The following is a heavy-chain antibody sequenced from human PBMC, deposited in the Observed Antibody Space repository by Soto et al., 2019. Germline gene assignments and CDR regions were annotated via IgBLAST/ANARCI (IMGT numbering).Heavy chain of an antibody. J-gene: IGHJ4*02. CDR2: ISWNSGSI. CDR3: AKERFLEWLFRGGSRGVFDY. CDR1: GFTFDDYA. Sequence: GGSLRLSCAASGFTFDDYAMHWVRQAPGKGLEWVSGISWNSGSIGYADSVKGRFTISRDNAKNSLYLQMNSLRAEDTALYYCAKERFLEWLFRGGSRGVFDYWGQGTLVTVSS. V-gene: IGHV3-9*01. D-gene: IGHD3-3*01.